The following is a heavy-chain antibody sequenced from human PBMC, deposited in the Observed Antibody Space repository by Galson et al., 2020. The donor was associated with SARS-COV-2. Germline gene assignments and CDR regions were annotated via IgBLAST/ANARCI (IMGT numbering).Heavy chain of an antibody. D-gene: IGHD1-26*01. CDR2: FDPEDGET. CDR1: GYTLTELS. CDR3: ATFFSVGAMFFY. Sequence: ASVKVSCKVSGYTLTELSMHWVRQAPGKELEWMGGFDPEDGETIYAQKFQGRVTMTEDTSTDTAYMELSSLSSEDTAVYYCATFFSVGAMFFYWGQGTLVTVSS. V-gene: IGHV1-24*01. J-gene: IGHJ4*02.